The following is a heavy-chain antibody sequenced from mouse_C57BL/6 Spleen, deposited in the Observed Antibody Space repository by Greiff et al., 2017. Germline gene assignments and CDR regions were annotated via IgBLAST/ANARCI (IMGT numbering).Heavy chain of an antibody. V-gene: IGHV1-50*01. CDR1: GYTFTSYW. Sequence: QVQLQQPGAELVKPGASVKLSCKASGYTFTSYWMQWVKQRPGQGLEWIGEIDPSDSYTNYNQKFKGKATLTVDTSSRPAYMQLSILTSEDSAVYYCARDYGSSYRYFDFWGTETTVTVSS. CDR3: ARDYGSSYRYFDF. J-gene: IGHJ1*03. D-gene: IGHD1-1*01. CDR2: IDPSDSYT.